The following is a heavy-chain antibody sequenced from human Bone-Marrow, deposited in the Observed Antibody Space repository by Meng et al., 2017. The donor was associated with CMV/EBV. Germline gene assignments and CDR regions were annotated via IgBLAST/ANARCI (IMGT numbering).Heavy chain of an antibody. D-gene: IGHD6-19*01. CDR1: GYTVTAYY. J-gene: IGHJ4*02. V-gene: IGHV1-2*02. CDR2: INPNDDT. Sequence: VQLDQSGADVKKPGASVKVSCKASGYTVTAYYIPGVRQAPGQWLEWMGWINPNDDTNDAQNFQGRVTMTRDMSINTVYMELSRLTSDDTAVYYCARSSGWSRFDYWGLGTLVTVSS. CDR3: ARSSGWSRFDY.